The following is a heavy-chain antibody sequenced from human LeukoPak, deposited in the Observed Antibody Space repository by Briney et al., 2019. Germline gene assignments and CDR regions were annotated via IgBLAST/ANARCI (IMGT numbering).Heavy chain of an antibody. V-gene: IGHV3-7*02. CDR1: GFTLSGYW. CDR3: TRSLDY. CDR2: IKPDGSAI. Sequence: GSLRLSCAASGFTLSGYWMDWVRQTPGKGREWVANIKPDGSAIYYVDSVKGRFTISRDNAKNSRYLQMNSLRAEDTAVYYCTRSLDYWGQGTLVTVSS. D-gene: IGHD2-15*01. J-gene: IGHJ4*02.